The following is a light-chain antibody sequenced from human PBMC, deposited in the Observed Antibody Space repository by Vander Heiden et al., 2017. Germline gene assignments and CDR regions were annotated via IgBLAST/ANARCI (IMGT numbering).Light chain of an antibody. J-gene: IGKJ4*01. CDR1: QSVSNY. CDR3: QQRNNWPAA. Sequence: EIVLSQSPAPLSLPPGERAPLSCRASQSVSNYLAWYQQKPGQAPRLLIYGASNRATGVPARFSGSGSERDFTLTISSLEAEDFAIYYCQQRNNWPAAFGGGTMVEIK. CDR2: GAS. V-gene: IGKV3-11*02.